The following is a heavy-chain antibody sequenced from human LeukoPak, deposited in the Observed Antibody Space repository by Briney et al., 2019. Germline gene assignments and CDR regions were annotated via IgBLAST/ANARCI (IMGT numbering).Heavy chain of an antibody. CDR2: IIPIFGTA. J-gene: IGHJ4*02. V-gene: IGHV1-69*05. CDR3: ARGPYYYDSSGYYHDY. D-gene: IGHD3-22*01. Sequence: ASVKVSYKASGGTFSSYAISWVRQAPGQGLERMGGIIPIFGTANYAQKFQGRVTITTDESTSTAYMELSSLRSEDTAVYYCARGPYYYDSSGYYHDYWGQGTLVTVSS. CDR1: GGTFSSYA.